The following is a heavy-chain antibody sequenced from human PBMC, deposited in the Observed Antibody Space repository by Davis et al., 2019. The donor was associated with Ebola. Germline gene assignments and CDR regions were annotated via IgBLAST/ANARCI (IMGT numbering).Heavy chain of an antibody. CDR3: ARGGYSYGY. CDR1: GFTFSKAW. CDR2: IKSKTDGGTI. V-gene: IGHV3-15*01. J-gene: IGHJ4*02. Sequence: PGGSLRLSCAASGFTFSKAWMSWVRQAPGKGLEWVGRIKSKTDGGTIDYAAPVKGRFTISRDDSKNTLFLQMDSLKTEDTAVYYCARGGYSYGYWGQGTLVTVSS. D-gene: IGHD5-18*01.